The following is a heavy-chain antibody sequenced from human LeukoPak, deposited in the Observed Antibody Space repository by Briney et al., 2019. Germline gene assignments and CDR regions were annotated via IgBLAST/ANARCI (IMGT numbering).Heavy chain of an antibody. Sequence: GGSLRLSCAASGFTFSSYEMNWVRQAPGKGLEWVSYINSNGNTIYHADSVKGRFTISRDNAKNSLYLQMNSLRAEDTAVYYCVKIQYQLLYYWGQGTLVTVSS. V-gene: IGHV3-48*03. CDR1: GFTFSSYE. D-gene: IGHD2-2*01. J-gene: IGHJ4*02. CDR3: VKIQYQLLYY. CDR2: INSNGNTI.